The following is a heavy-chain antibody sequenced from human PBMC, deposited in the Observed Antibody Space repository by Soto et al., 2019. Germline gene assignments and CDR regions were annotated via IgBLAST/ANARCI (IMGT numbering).Heavy chain of an antibody. D-gene: IGHD6-6*01. J-gene: IGHJ4*02. V-gene: IGHV4-34*01. Sequence: PSETLSLTCSIYSGSFSGYYWSWIRQPPGKGLEWIGEISRSGNTNYGPSLKSRVSISIDTSRKQFSLNLASVSAADTAVYYCARAPKVSGSSQTRPDFWGQGTLVTVSS. CDR2: ISRSGNT. CDR3: ARAPKVSGSSQTRPDF. CDR1: SGSFSGYY.